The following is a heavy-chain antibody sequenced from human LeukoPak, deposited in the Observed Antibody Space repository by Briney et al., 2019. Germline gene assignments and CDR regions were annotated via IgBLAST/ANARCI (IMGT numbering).Heavy chain of an antibody. V-gene: IGHV1-69*13. J-gene: IGHJ6*02. CDR3: ARELSRSSGWYYYYGMDV. CDR2: IIPIFGTA. CDR1: GGTFSSYA. Sequence: ASVNVSCTASGGTFSSYAISWVRQAPGQGLEWMGGIIPIFGTANYAQKFQGRVTITADESTSTAYMELSSLRSEDTAVYYCARELSRSSGWYYYYGMDVWGQGTTVTVSS. D-gene: IGHD6-19*01.